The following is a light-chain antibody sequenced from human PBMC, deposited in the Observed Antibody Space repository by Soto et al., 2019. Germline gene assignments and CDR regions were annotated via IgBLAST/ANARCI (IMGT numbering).Light chain of an antibody. CDR2: DTS. CDR3: QQRSSWPPRYT. J-gene: IGKJ2*01. CDR1: QTVSKH. Sequence: EIVLTQSPATLSLSPGERATLSCRASQTVSKHLAWYQQRPGQAPRILIYDTSNRAAGIPARFSGSGSGTDFTLTISSLEPEDFTLYYCQQRSSWPPRYTFGQGTKLAIK. V-gene: IGKV3-11*01.